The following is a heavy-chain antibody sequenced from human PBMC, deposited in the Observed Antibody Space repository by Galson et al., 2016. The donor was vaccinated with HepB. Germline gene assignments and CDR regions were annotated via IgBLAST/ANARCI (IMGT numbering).Heavy chain of an antibody. Sequence: SLRLSCAASGFTFRSYDMSWVRQSTGEGLEWVAAIGTLHDSFFPDSVQGRFSISRENVKNSLYLQLNRLRAGDTAVYYCARIARGSSYTLGYFDLWGRGTLVTVSS. D-gene: IGHD6-13*01. CDR2: IGTLHDS. V-gene: IGHV3-13*04. CDR3: ARIARGSSYTLGYFDL. J-gene: IGHJ2*01. CDR1: GFTFRSYD.